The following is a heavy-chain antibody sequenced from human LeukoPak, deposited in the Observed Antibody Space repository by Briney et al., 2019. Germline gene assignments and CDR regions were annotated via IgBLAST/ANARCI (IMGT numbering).Heavy chain of an antibody. V-gene: IGHV1-18*01. J-gene: IGHJ4*02. CDR3: ARGPYYDSWSGAGY. Sequence: GASVKVSCKASGYTFRDFGISWVRQAPGQGLEWMGWITTYNGNTNYIQKLQGRVTMTTDTSTSTAYVELRSLRSDDTAVYYCARGPYYDSWSGAGYWGQGTLVTVSS. CDR1: GYTFRDFG. D-gene: IGHD3-3*01. CDR2: ITTYNGNT.